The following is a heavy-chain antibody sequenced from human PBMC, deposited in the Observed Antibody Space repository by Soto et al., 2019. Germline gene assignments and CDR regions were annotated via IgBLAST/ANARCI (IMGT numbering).Heavy chain of an antibody. CDR2: IYYSGST. CDR3: ARDVDVEGSAIPYGMDV. J-gene: IGHJ6*01. D-gene: IGHD3-10*01. V-gene: IGHV4-59*01. Sequence: SETLSLTCTVSGGSISSYYWSWIRQPPGKGLEWIGYIYYSGSTNYNPSLKSRVTISVDTSKNQFSLKLSSVTAADTAVYYCARDVDVEGSAIPYGMDVWGQGTTVTVSS. CDR1: GGSISSYY.